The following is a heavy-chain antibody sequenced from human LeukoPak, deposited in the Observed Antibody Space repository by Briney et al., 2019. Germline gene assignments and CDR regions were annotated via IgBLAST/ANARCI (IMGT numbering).Heavy chain of an antibody. Sequence: ASVKVSCKASGYTFTSYDINWVRQASGQGLEWMGWMNPNSGDTGYAQKFQGRVTMTRNTSISTAYMELSSLRSEDTAVYYCARKSREGQVYDDYWGQGTLVTVSS. V-gene: IGHV1-8*01. D-gene: IGHD2-8*01. CDR1: GYTFTSYD. J-gene: IGHJ4*02. CDR2: MNPNSGDT. CDR3: ARKSREGQVYDDY.